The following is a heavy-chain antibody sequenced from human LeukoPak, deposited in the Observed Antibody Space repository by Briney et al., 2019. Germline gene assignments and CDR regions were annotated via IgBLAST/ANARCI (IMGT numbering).Heavy chain of an antibody. D-gene: IGHD3-10*01. V-gene: IGHV1-46*01. J-gene: IGHJ4*02. Sequence: ASVKVSCKASGYTFSSYAMNWVRQAPGQGLEWMGIINPSGGSTSYAQKFQGRVTMTRDTSTSTVYMELSSLRSEDTAVYYCARVGQFGKSISYDYWGQGTLVTVSS. CDR1: GYTFSSYA. CDR3: ARVGQFGKSISYDY. CDR2: INPSGGST.